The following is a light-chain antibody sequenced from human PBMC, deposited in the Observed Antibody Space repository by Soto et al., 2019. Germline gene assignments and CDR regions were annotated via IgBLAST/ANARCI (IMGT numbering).Light chain of an antibody. CDR1: RSDIGGYNY. CDR3: CSYAGSSSFRVL. CDR2: DVT. Sequence: QSALTQPPSASGSPGQSVTISCTGTRSDIGGYNYVSWYQHQPGKAPKVIIYDVTKRPSGVPDRFSGSKSGNTASLIISGLQAADEAEYYCCCCSYAGSSSFRVLFGGGTKLTVL. J-gene: IGLJ2*01. V-gene: IGLV2-8*01.